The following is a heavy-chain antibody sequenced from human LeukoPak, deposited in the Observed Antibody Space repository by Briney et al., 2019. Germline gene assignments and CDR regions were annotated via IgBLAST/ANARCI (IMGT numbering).Heavy chain of an antibody. V-gene: IGHV4-59*12. D-gene: IGHD6-6*01. CDR3: ARARSIAARPTLVGWFDP. J-gene: IGHJ5*02. Sequence: SETLSLTCTVSGGSISSYYWSWIRQPPGKGLEWIGYIYYSGSTNYSPSLKSRVTVSVDTSKNQFSLKLSSVTAADTAVYYCARARSIAARPTLVGWFDPWGQGTLVTVSS. CDR2: IYYSGST. CDR1: GGSISSYY.